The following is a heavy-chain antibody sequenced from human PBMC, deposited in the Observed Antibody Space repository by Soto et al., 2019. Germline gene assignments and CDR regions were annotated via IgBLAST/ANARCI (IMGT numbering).Heavy chain of an antibody. D-gene: IGHD1-26*01. Sequence: GSLRLSCAASGFSFRDYDMHWVRQRKGKGLEWVSALGAARDPYYVGSVKGRFSVSRDNAQNSLFLQMNNLRVDDTAVYFCARAYLGRLPRRADYYYAMDVWGRGTTVTVSS. CDR1: GFSFRDYD. V-gene: IGHV3-13*05. CDR2: LGAARDP. J-gene: IGHJ6*02. CDR3: ARAYLGRLPRRADYYYAMDV.